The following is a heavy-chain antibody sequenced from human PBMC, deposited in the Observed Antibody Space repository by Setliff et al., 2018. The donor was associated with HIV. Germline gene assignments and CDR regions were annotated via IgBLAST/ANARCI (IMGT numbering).Heavy chain of an antibody. CDR3: ASVTIFGVVFDY. D-gene: IGHD3-3*01. CDR1: GGSISSGAYY. Sequence: PSETLSLTCTVSGGSISSGAYYWSWIRQHPGKGLEWIGYIYYSGTTYYNPSLKSRVTVSVDTSKNQFSLKLSSVTAADTAVYYCASVTIFGVVFDYWGQGTLVTVSS. V-gene: IGHV4-31*03. J-gene: IGHJ4*02. CDR2: IYYSGTT.